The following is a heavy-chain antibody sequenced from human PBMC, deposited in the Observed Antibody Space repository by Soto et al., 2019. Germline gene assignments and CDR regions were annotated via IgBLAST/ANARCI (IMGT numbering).Heavy chain of an antibody. CDR3: ANSGYDFWSGPTDY. J-gene: IGHJ4*02. D-gene: IGHD3-3*01. CDR2: ISYDGSNK. Sequence: GSLRLSCAASGFTFSSYGMHWVRQAPGKGLEWVAVISYDGSNKYYADSVKGRFTISRDNSKNTLYLQMNSLRAEDTAVYYCANSGYDFWSGPTDYWGQGTLVTVSS. V-gene: IGHV3-30*18. CDR1: GFTFSSYG.